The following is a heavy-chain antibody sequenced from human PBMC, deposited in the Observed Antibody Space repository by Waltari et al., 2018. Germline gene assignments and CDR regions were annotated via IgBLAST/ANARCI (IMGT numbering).Heavy chain of an antibody. J-gene: IGHJ4*02. D-gene: IGHD1-26*01. CDR2: IRSDESHN. CDR1: AFTFSDYA. CDR3: GRAASGTYSPDY. V-gene: IGHV3-74*03. Sequence: EVHLVESGGGLVQPGGSLTLSCAGSAFTFSDYAFHWVRQSPGKGLEWVSRIRSDESHNTYGDSLKSRFIISRDNAKNTVYLQMTSLTLDDTAMYYCGRAASGTYSPDYWGRGTLVTVSS.